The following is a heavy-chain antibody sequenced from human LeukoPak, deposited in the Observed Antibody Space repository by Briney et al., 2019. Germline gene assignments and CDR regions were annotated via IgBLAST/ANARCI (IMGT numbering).Heavy chain of an antibody. D-gene: IGHD1-26*01. CDR3: VLGARPSGY. V-gene: IGHV4-59*01. J-gene: IGHJ4*02. CDR2: IHDSGTT. Sequence: PSKTLSLTCTVSGVSIITYFWTWIRQPPGKGLEWIGDIHDSGTTNYNPSLKSRVTMSVDTSKNQFSLKLSSVTAADTAMYYCVLGARPSGYWGQGTLVTVSS. CDR1: GVSIITYF.